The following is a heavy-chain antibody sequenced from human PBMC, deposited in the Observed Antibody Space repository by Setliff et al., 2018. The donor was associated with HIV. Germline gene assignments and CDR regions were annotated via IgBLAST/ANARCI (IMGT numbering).Heavy chain of an antibody. Sequence: GASVKVSCKASGYTFTSYGISWVRQAPGQGLEWMGWISAYNGNTNYAQKLQGRVTMTTDTSTSTAYMELRSLRSDDTAVYYCARDRKISAAGRPYYYYGMDVWGQGTTVTVS. CDR2: ISAYNGNT. J-gene: IGHJ6*02. CDR1: GYTFTSYG. V-gene: IGHV1-18*01. CDR3: ARDRKISAAGRPYYYYGMDV. D-gene: IGHD6-13*01.